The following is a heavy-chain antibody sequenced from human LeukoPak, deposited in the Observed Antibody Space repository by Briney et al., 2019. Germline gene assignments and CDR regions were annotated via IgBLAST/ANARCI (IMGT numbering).Heavy chain of an antibody. V-gene: IGHV7-4-1*02. CDR3: AKDLDSAAFDI. D-gene: IGHD2-15*01. J-gene: IGHJ3*02. CDR1: GYTFTSYD. Sequence: ASVKVSCKASGYTFTSYDINWVRQAPGQGLEYMGWIRTNTGSPTYAQGFTGRFVFSLDTSVNTAYLQISSLKAEDTAVYYCAKDLDSAAFDIWGQGTMVTVSS. CDR2: IRTNTGSP.